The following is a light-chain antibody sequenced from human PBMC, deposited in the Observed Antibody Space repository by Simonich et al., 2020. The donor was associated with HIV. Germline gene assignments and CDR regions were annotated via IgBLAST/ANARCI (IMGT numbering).Light chain of an antibody. Sequence: EIVMTQSPATLSVSPGERATLPCRARQSVSSNLAGYQQKPGQAPRLLIYGASTRATGIPAGFSGSGSGTEFTLTISSLQSEDFAVYYCQQYNNWPQTFGQGTKVEIK. CDR1: QSVSSN. V-gene: IGKV3-15*01. CDR3: QQYNNWPQT. CDR2: GAS. J-gene: IGKJ1*01.